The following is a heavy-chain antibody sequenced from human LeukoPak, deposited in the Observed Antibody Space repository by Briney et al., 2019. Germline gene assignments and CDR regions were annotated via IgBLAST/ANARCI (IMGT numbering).Heavy chain of an antibody. J-gene: IGHJ4*02. CDR1: GGFFSGYY. CDR2: INHSGST. D-gene: IGHD6-19*01. V-gene: IGHV4-34*01. CDR3: AQRPESSGWYM. Sequence: SQTLSLTCAVYGGFFSGYYWSWIRQPPGKGLEWIGEINHSGSTNYNPSLKSRVTISVDTSKNQFSLKLSSVTAADTAVYYCAQRPESSGWYMWGQGTPVTVSS.